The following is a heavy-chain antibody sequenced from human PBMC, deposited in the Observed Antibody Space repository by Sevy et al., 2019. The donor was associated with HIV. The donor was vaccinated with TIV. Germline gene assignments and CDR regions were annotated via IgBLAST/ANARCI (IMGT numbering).Heavy chain of an antibody. CDR3: AKEGKNIRSWFDP. D-gene: IGHD3-3*02. Sequence: ASVKVSCKASGYSFTNYGIGWVRQAPGQGLEWMGWISGYNGYTNYAQNLQGRVTMTTDTSKSTAYMELRSLRSDDTAIYYCAKEGKNIRSWFDPWGQRTLVTVSS. CDR2: ISGYNGYT. CDR1: GYSFTNYG. J-gene: IGHJ5*02. V-gene: IGHV1-18*01.